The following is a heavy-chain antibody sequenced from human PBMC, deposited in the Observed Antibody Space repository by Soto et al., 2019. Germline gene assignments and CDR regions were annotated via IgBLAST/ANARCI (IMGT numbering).Heavy chain of an antibody. J-gene: IGHJ6*02. CDR1: GYTFTSYG. V-gene: IGHV1-18*01. CDR3: ARDRSSWSPTYYYYGMDV. CDR2: ISAYNGNT. D-gene: IGHD6-13*01. Sequence: ASVKVSCKASGYTFTSYGISWVRQAPGQGLEWMGWISAYNGNTNYAQKLQGRVTMTTDTSTSTAYMELRSLRSDDTAVYYCARDRSSWSPTYYYYGMDVWGQGTTVTVSS.